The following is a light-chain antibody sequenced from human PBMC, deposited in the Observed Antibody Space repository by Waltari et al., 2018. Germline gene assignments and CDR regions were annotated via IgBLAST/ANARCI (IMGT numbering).Light chain of an antibody. CDR1: SSDIGGYNY. J-gene: IGLJ3*02. CDR2: DVS. CDR3: SSYTSSSTLV. Sequence: QSALTQPASVSVSPGQSITISCTGTSSDIGGYNYVSWYQQHPGKAPKLMIFDVSNLPSGVFNRFSVSKSGNTASLTISGLQAEDDADYYCSSYTSSSTLVFGGGTKLTVL. V-gene: IGLV2-14*03.